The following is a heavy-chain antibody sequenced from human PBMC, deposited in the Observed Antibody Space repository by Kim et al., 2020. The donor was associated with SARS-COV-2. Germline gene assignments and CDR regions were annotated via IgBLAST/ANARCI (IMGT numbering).Heavy chain of an antibody. Sequence: SETLSLTCTVSGYSVSTDYYWGWIRQPPGKWLEWIGSIYHTGKTYYNPYLKSRVTISIDTSRNQFSLKVNSVTAADTAMYYCQRMVRSGPFDYWGQGTLVTVSS. CDR2: IYHTGKT. CDR3: QRMVRSGPFDY. CDR1: GYSVSTDYY. V-gene: IGHV4-38-2*02. J-gene: IGHJ4*02. D-gene: IGHD3-3*01.